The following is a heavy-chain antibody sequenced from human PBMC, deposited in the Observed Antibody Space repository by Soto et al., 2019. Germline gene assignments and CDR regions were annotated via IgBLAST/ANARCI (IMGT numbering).Heavy chain of an antibody. V-gene: IGHV4-59*08. CDR3: ARHGYCSGGSCYHYYYYYGMDV. J-gene: IGHJ6*02. D-gene: IGHD2-15*01. CDR1: GGSISSYY. CDR2: IYYSGST. Sequence: SETLSLTCTVSGGSISSYYWSWIRQPPGKGLEWIGYIYYSGSTNYNPSLKSRVTISVDTSKNQFSLKLSSVTAADTAMYYCARHGYCSGGSCYHYYYYYGMDVWGQGPTVTVSS.